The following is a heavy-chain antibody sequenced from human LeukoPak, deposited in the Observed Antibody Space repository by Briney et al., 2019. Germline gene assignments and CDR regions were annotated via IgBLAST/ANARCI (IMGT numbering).Heavy chain of an antibody. CDR3: AKDYGYSSSWYDY. J-gene: IGHJ4*02. Sequence: PGRSLRLSCEASGFTFVDYGMHWVRQAPGKGLEWVSSISWNSASVGYVDSAKGRFTISRDNAKKTLYLQMNSLRAEDTALYYCAKDYGYSSSWYDYWGQGTLVTVSS. CDR1: GFTFVDYG. CDR2: ISWNSASV. D-gene: IGHD6-13*01. V-gene: IGHV3-9*01.